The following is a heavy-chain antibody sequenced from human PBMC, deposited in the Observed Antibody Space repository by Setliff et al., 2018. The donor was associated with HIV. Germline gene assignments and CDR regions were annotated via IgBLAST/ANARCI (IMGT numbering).Heavy chain of an antibody. CDR1: GGSLSGYH. CDR2: IYTSGST. J-gene: IGHJ6*02. Sequence: PSETLSLTCGVYGGSLSGYHWSWIRQPAGKGLEWIGHIYTSGSTNYNPSLKSRVTISVDTSKNQFSLKLSSVTAADTAVYYCARGESSGWYRGGMDVWGQGTTVTVSS. V-gene: IGHV4-59*10. D-gene: IGHD6-19*01. CDR3: ARGESSGWYRGGMDV.